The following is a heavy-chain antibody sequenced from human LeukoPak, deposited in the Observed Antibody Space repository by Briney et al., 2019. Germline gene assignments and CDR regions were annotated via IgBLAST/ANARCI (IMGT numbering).Heavy chain of an antibody. CDR2: INWNGGST. Sequence: GGSLRLSCAASGFTFDDYGMSWVRHAPGKGLEWVSGINWNGGSTGYADSVKGRFTISRDNAKNSLYLQMNSLRAEDTALYYCARATSQEYYYDSSVGYWGQGTLVTVSS. CDR1: GFTFDDYG. V-gene: IGHV3-20*04. CDR3: ARATSQEYYYDSSVGY. D-gene: IGHD3-22*01. J-gene: IGHJ4*02.